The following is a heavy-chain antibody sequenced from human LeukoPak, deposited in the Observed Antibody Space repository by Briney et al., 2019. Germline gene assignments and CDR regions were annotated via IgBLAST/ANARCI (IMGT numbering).Heavy chain of an antibody. CDR2: ISGSGGST. D-gene: IGHD1-26*01. CDR1: GFTFSSYS. Sequence: GGSLRLSCAASGFTFSSYSMNWVRQAPGKGLEWVSAISGSGGSTYYADSVKGRFTISRDNSKNTLSLQMNSLRADDTAVYYCAKGGHFSWFDPWGQGTLVTVSS. J-gene: IGHJ5*02. CDR3: AKGGHFSWFDP. V-gene: IGHV3-23*01.